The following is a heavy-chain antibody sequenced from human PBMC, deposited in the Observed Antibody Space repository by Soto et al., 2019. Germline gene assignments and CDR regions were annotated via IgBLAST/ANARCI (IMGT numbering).Heavy chain of an antibody. CDR1: GFTFSSYA. CDR2: ISYDGSNK. CDR3: ARDPYSSSWYFDY. Sequence: LRLSCAASGFTFSSYAMHWVRQAPGKGLEWVAVISYDGSNKYYADSVKGRFTISRDNSKNTLYLQMNSLRAEDTAVYYCARDPYSSSWYFDYWGQGTLVTVSS. J-gene: IGHJ4*02. V-gene: IGHV3-30-3*01. D-gene: IGHD6-13*01.